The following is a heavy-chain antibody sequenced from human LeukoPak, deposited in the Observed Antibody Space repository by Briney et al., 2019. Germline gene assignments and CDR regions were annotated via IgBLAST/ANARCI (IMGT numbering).Heavy chain of an antibody. CDR3: AADGEDSGYYPYYFDY. V-gene: IGHV3-23*01. CDR2: ISGSGGST. D-gene: IGHD3-22*01. CDR1: GFTFSSYA. Sequence: GGSLRLSCAASGFTFSSYAMSWVRQAPGKGLEWVSAISGSGGSTYYADSVKGRFTISRDNSKNTLYLQMNSLRAEDTAVYYCAADGEDSGYYPYYFDYWGQGTLVTVSS. J-gene: IGHJ4*02.